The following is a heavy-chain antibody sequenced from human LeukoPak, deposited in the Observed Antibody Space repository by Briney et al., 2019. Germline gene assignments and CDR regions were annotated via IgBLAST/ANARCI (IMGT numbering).Heavy chain of an antibody. J-gene: IGHJ4*02. CDR3: AKEGSGYYEYYFDY. CDR1: GFTYRSYG. CDR2: ISYDGTKK. Sequence: GRSLRLSWAASGFTYRSYGMHWVRQAPGKGLEWVAVISYDGTKKYYADSVKGRFTISRDNSKNTLYLQMNSLRAEDTSVYYCAKEGSGYYEYYFDYWGQGTLVTVSS. D-gene: IGHD3-22*01. V-gene: IGHV3-30*18.